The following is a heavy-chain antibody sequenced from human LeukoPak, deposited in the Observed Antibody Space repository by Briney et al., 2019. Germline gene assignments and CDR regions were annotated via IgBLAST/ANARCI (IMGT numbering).Heavy chain of an antibody. V-gene: IGHV4-4*07. CDR1: GGSISSYY. CDR3: ARHIYDFWSGYWFAP. J-gene: IGHJ5*02. D-gene: IGHD3-3*01. Sequence: SETLSLTCTVSGGSISSYYWSWIRQPAGKGLEWIGRIYTIGSTNYNPSLKSRVTMSVDTSKTQFSLKLSSVTAADPAVYYCARHIYDFWSGYWFAPWGQGTLVTVSS. CDR2: IYTIGST.